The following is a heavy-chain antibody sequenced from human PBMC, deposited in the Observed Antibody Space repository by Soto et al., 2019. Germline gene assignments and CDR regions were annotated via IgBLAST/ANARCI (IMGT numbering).Heavy chain of an antibody. CDR3: ASVTRTCISTSCYRYYYGMDV. J-gene: IGHJ6*02. V-gene: IGHV4-31*03. CDR1: GGSISSGGYY. CDR2: IYYSGST. D-gene: IGHD2-2*02. Sequence: SETLSLTCTVSGGSISSGGYYWSWIRQHPGKGLEWIGYIYYSGSTYYNPSLKSRVTISVDTSKNQFSLKLSSVTAAGTAVYYCASVTRTCISTSCYRYYYGMDVWGQGTTVTVSS.